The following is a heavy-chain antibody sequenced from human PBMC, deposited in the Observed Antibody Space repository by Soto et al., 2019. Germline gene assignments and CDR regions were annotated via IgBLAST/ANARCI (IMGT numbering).Heavy chain of an antibody. CDR1: GFTFSNYG. CDR2: ISYDGSKR. J-gene: IGHJ4*02. V-gene: IGHV3-30*18. Sequence: GGSLRLSCAASGFTFSNYGMHWLRQAPGKGLEWVAVISYDGSKRDYVDSVKGRFTSSRDNSKNTLYLQMNSLRVEDTAVYFCAKDRGVRGGSLDSWGQGTLVTVSS. CDR3: AKDRGVRGGSLDS. D-gene: IGHD3-10*01.